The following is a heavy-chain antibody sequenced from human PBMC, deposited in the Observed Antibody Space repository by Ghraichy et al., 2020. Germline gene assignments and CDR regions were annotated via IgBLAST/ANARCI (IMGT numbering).Heavy chain of an antibody. CDR1: GASISSRGYS. Sequence: SETLSLICAVSGASISSRGYSWSWLRQPPGKGLEWIGDIYHSGKTFYNPSLQGRVAISLDMSTNHFSLQLDSATAADTAVYFCARQAVVDGGYEVIYFDSWGQGSLVTVTS. V-gene: IGHV4-30-2*01. CDR3: ARQAVVDGGYEVIYFDS. J-gene: IGHJ4*02. CDR2: IYHSGKT. D-gene: IGHD3-22*01.